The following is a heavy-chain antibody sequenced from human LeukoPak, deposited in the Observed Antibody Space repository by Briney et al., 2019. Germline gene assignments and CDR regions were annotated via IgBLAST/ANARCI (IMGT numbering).Heavy chain of an antibody. CDR1: GFTFSSYS. V-gene: IGHV3-21*01. J-gene: IGHJ4*02. Sequence: GGSLRLSWAASGFTFSSYSMNWVRQAPGKGLEWVSSMSRSSSYIYYADSVKGRFTISRDNAKNSLYLQMNSLRAEDTAIYYCAGGSSGTVYYFDYWGQGTLVTVSS. CDR2: MSRSSSYI. D-gene: IGHD3-22*01. CDR3: AGGSSGTVYYFDY.